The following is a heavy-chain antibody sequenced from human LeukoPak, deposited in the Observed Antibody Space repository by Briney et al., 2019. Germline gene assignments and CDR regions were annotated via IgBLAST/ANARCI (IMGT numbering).Heavy chain of an antibody. CDR2: IYYSGST. CDR1: GGSISSSGYY. Sequence: SQTLSLTCTVSGGSISSSGYYWSWIRQHPGKGLEWIGYIYYSGSTYYNPSLKSRVTISVDTSKNQFSLKLSSVTAADTAVYYCARKGSLGELSPYFDYWGQGTLVTVSS. V-gene: IGHV4-31*03. J-gene: IGHJ4*02. CDR3: ARKGSLGELSPYFDY. D-gene: IGHD3-16*02.